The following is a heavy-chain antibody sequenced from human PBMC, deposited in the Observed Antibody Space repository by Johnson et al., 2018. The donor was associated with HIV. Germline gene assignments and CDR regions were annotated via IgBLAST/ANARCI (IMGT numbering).Heavy chain of an antibody. CDR3: AKDNLKRTRGSDAFDI. D-gene: IGHD2-15*01. J-gene: IGHJ3*02. V-gene: IGHV3-30-3*01. CDR1: GFTFSSYP. Sequence: VPLVESGGGVVQPGRSLRLSCAGSGFTFSSYPMHWVRQPPGKGLEWVAVISYDGNNKYYADSVKGRVTISRDNSKNTLYLQMNSLRAEDTAMYYCAKDNLKRTRGSDAFDIWGQGTRVTVSS. CDR2: ISYDGNNK.